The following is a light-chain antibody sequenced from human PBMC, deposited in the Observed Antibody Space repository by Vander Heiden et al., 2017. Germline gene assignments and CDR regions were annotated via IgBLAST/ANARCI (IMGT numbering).Light chain of an antibody. V-gene: IGLV3-19*01. J-gene: IGLJ2*01. CDR1: SLRSYY. CDR3: NSRDSSGNHP. CDR2: GKN. Sequence: SSELTQDPSVSVALAQTVRSTCQAYSLRSYYASWYQQKPGQAPVLVIYGKNNRPSGIPDRFSGSSAGNTASLTITGAQAEDEADYYCNSRDSSGNHPFGGGTKLTVL.